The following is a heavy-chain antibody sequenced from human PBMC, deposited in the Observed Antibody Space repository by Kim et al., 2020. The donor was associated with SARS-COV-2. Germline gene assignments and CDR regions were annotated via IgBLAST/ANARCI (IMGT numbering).Heavy chain of an antibody. CDR3: ARDLPSSGYDSTYYYYYGMDV. CDR2: ISAYNGNT. V-gene: IGHV1-18*04. J-gene: IGHJ6*02. Sequence: ASVKVSCKASGYTFTSYGISWVRQAPGQGLEWMGWISAYNGNTNYAQKLQGRVTMTTDTSTSTAYMELRSLRSDDTAVYYCARDLPSSGYDSTYYYYYGMDVWGQGTTVTVSS. CDR1: GYTFTSYG. D-gene: IGHD3-22*01.